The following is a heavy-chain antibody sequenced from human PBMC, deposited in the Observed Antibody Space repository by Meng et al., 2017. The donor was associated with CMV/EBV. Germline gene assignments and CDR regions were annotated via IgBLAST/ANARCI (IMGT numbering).Heavy chain of an antibody. V-gene: IGHV3-7*01. CDR3: ARAALWSGSIWFDP. CDR1: GFTFSSYW. CDR2: IEQAGSEK. J-gene: IGHJ5*02. D-gene: IGHD3-3*01. Sequence: GESLKISCAASGFTFSSYWMSWVRQAPGKGLEWVANIEQAGSEKYYVDSVKGRFTISRDNAKNSLYLQMNSLRAEDTAVYYCARAALWSGSIWFDPWGQGTLVTVSS.